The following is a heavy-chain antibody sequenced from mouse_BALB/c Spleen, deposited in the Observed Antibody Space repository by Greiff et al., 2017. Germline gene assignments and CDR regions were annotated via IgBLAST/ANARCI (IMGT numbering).Heavy chain of an antibody. CDR2: IHYSGST. V-gene: IGHV3-1*02. J-gene: IGHJ3*01. D-gene: IGHD2-14*01. CDR3: ARRGFDREDGVFAY. Sequence: EVQLQESGPDLVKPSQSLSLTCTVTGYSITSGYSWPWIRQFPGNKLEWMGYIHYSGSTNYNPSLKSRISITRDTSKNQFFLQLNSVTTEDTATYYCARRGFDREDGVFAYWGQGTLVTVSA. CDR1: GYSITSGYS.